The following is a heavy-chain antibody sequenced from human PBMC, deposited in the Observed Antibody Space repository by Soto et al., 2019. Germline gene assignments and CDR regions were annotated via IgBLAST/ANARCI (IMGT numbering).Heavy chain of an antibody. CDR1: GVSITSYY. CDR2: NYSSGST. J-gene: IGHJ4*02. CDR3: ACLYNWNGWSDY. V-gene: IGHV4-4*07. Sequence: QVQLQESGPGLVKPSETLSLTCTVSGVSITSYYWSWIRQPAGKGLEWIGRNYSSGSTNYNPSLKRRLTMSIDTSKNQFSLKLCSVTAADTAVYYCACLYNWNGWSDYWGQGTLVTVSS. D-gene: IGHD1-20*01.